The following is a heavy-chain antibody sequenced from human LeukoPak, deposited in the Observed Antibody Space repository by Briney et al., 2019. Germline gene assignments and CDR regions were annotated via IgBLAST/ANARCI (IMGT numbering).Heavy chain of an antibody. CDR3: ARHPNDYGDVRLDY. D-gene: IGHD4-17*01. CDR1: VGSISSSSYY. V-gene: IGHV4-39*01. CDR2: SYYSGST. J-gene: IGHJ4*02. Sequence: SETLSLTCTVSVGSISSSSYYWGSGRQPPAKGLEWNRSSYYSGSTYYNPSLQIQDTISVATSKNQFSLKLSSVTAADTAVYYCARHPNDYGDVRLDYWGQGTLVTVSS.